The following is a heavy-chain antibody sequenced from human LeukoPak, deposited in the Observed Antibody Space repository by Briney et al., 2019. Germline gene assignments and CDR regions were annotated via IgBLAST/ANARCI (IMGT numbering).Heavy chain of an antibody. V-gene: IGHV1-2*02. Sequence: ASVKVSCKASGYTFTDYYMHWVRQAPGQGFEWMGWINPNDGDTNYAQKFQGRVTMTRDTSISTAHMEVSRLRSDDTAVYYCGKANFLYWSSSTCLFEQWGQGTLVTGSS. D-gene: IGHD2-2*01. J-gene: IGHJ4*02. CDR2: INPNDGDT. CDR1: GYTFTDYY. CDR3: GKANFLYWSSSTCLFEQ.